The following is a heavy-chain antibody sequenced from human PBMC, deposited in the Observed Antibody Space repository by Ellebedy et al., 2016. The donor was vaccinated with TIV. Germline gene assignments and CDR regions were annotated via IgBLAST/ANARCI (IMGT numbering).Heavy chain of an antibody. Sequence: GESLKISXEASGLGFSDQYMDWVRQGPGKGLEWVGRISNKGNGYTTEYAASVKGRFTISRDDSKNSLFLQMNSLKTEDSAIYSCARGYSGTSAYAFDIWGQGTMVTVSS. D-gene: IGHD1-26*01. V-gene: IGHV3-72*01. CDR1: GLGFSDQY. CDR3: ARGYSGTSAYAFDI. CDR2: ISNKGNGYTT. J-gene: IGHJ3*02.